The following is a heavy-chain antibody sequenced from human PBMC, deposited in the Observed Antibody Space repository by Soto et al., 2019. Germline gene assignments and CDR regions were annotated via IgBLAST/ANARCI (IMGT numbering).Heavy chain of an antibody. Sequence: SETLSLTCAVSGCSISSGDYYWSWIRQPLGKGLEWIGYIYYSGSTYYNPSLKSRVTISVDTSKNQFSLKLSSVTAADTAVYYCARDYCSSTSCYLPHYYYYYGMDVWGQGTTVTVSS. V-gene: IGHV4-30-4*01. CDR1: GCSISSGDYY. CDR3: ARDYCSSTSCYLPHYYYYYGMDV. D-gene: IGHD2-2*01. CDR2: IYYSGST. J-gene: IGHJ6*02.